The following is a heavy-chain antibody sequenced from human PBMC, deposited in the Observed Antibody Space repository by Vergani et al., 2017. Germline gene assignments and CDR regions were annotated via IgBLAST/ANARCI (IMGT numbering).Heavy chain of an antibody. CDR3: ARSWWGKYYYDSSGYYYFDY. D-gene: IGHD3-22*01. CDR1: GGSISSGDYY. CDR2: IYYSGST. V-gene: IGHV4-30-4*08. J-gene: IGHJ4*02. Sequence: QVQLQESGPGLVKPSQTLSLTCTVSGGSISSGDYYWSWIRQPPGKGLEWIGYIYYSGSTYYNPSLKSRVTISVDTSKNQFSLKLSSVTAADTAVYYCARSWWGKYYYDSSGYYYFDYWGQGTLVTVSS.